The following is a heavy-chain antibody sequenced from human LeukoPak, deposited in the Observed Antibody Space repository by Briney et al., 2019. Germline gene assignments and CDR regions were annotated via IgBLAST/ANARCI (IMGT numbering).Heavy chain of an antibody. D-gene: IGHD7-27*01. CDR2: INSGGGGT. V-gene: IGHV3-74*01. Sequence: PGGSLRLSCAASGFAFSNNWMHWVRQTPGKGLVWVSRINSGGGGTSYADSVEGRFTISRDNAKNTLYLQMNSLKGEDTAVYYCATSLGPLTEYWGQGTLVTVSS. J-gene: IGHJ4*02. CDR3: ATSLGPLTEY. CDR1: GFAFSNNW.